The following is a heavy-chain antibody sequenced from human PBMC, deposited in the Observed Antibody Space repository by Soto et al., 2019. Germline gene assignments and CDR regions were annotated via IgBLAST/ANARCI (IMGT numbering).Heavy chain of an antibody. CDR3: VKDVIGYCSAGNCFPDSYFDY. CDR1: GFTFGSYS. CDR2: ISYDGSNK. D-gene: IGHD2-15*01. J-gene: IGHJ4*02. Sequence: PGGSLRLSCAASGFTFGSYSMHWVRQAPGKGLEWVAVISYDGSNKYYADSVKGRFTISRDNSKNTLYLQMNSLRAEDTAFYYCVKDVIGYCSAGNCFPDSYFDYWGQGALVTVSS. V-gene: IGHV3-30*18.